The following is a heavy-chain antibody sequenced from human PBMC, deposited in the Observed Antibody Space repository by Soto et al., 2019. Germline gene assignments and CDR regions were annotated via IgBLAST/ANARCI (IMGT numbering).Heavy chain of an antibody. Sequence: GGCLRLPCAASGFAVNVNYLTWVRQAPGKGLEWVSFIYTDGRTFYVDSVKGRFTISRDDSENTVYLQMNSLRVEDTAVYSFATDAAMTTSCGLDGWRKGTTV. CDR1: GFAVNVNY. CDR2: IYTDGRT. V-gene: IGHV3-53*01. J-gene: IGHJ6*04. CDR3: ATDAAMTTSCGLDG. D-gene: IGHD4-17*01.